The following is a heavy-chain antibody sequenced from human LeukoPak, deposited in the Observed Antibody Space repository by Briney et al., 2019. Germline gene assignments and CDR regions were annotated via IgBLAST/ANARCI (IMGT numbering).Heavy chain of an antibody. CDR2: IYYTGVT. J-gene: IGHJ4*02. CDR1: GTSITSSY. Sequence: SETLSLTCTVSGTSITSSYWSWIRQPPGKGLEHIGYIYYTGVTNYSPSLKSRVTMSLDTSRNQFSLRLTSVTAADTAIYYCARTARLPNSWGQGTLVTVSS. D-gene: IGHD6-25*01. CDR3: ARTARLPNS. V-gene: IGHV4-59*01.